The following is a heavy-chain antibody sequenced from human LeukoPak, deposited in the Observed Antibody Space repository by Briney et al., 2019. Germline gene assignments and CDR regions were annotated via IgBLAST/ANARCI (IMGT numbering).Heavy chain of an antibody. D-gene: IGHD1-26*01. V-gene: IGHV1-69*02. CDR3: ARSIVGATYADY. Sequence: ASVKVSCKASGGTFSSYTISWVRQAPGQGLEWMGRIIPILGIANYAQKFQGRVTITADESTSTAYMELSSLRSEDTAVYYCARSIVGATYADYWGQGTLVTVSS. CDR1: GGTFSSYT. J-gene: IGHJ4*02. CDR2: IIPILGIA.